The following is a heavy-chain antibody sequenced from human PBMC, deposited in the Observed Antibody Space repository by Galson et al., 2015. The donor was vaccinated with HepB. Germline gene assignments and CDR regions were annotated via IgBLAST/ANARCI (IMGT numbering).Heavy chain of an antibody. Sequence: SVKVSCKASGYTFTSYYMHWVRQAPGQGLEWMGIINPSGGSTSYAQKFQGRVTMTRDTSTSTVYMELSSLRSEDTAVYYCARLNWGSYYYYGMDVWGQGTTVTVSS. CDR1: GYTFTSYY. V-gene: IGHV1-46*01. CDR3: ARLNWGSYYYYGMDV. D-gene: IGHD7-27*01. CDR2: INPSGGST. J-gene: IGHJ6*02.